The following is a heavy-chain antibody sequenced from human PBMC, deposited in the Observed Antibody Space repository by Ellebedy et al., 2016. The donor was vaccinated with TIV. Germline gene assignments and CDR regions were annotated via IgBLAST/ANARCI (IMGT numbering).Heavy chain of an antibody. D-gene: IGHD3-22*01. V-gene: IGHV3-23*01. J-gene: IGHJ4*02. Sequence: GESLKISCAASGFTFNSYAMSWVRQAPGKGLEWVSTISHTGSRTYYANSVEGRFIISRDNSKRTLYLQMNSLSAEDTALYYCAKGRGGGSDSSAPRYYFDYWGLGTLVTVSS. CDR2: ISHTGSRT. CDR1: GFTFNSYA. CDR3: AKGRGGGSDSSAPRYYFDY.